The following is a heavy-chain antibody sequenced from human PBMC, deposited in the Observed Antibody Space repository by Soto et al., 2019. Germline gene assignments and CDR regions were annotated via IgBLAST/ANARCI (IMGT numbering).Heavy chain of an antibody. J-gene: IGHJ6*02. V-gene: IGHV3-30-3*01. Sequence: GGSLRLSCAASGFTFSSYAMHWVRQAPGKGLEWVAVISYDGSNKYYADSVKGRFTISRDNSKNTLYLQMNSLRAEDTAVYYCATYRYCSGGSCYPANYYYYGMDVWGQGTTVTVS. CDR1: GFTFSSYA. CDR3: ATYRYCSGGSCYPANYYYYGMDV. CDR2: ISYDGSNK. D-gene: IGHD2-15*01.